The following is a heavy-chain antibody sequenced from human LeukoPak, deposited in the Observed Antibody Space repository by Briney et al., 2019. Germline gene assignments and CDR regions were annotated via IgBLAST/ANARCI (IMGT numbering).Heavy chain of an antibody. CDR1: GGSFSGYY. V-gene: IGHV4-34*01. J-gene: IGHJ4*02. CDR2: INHSGSI. Sequence: PSETLSLTCAVYGGSFSGYYWSWIRQPPGKGLEWIGEINHSGSINYNPSLKSRVTISVDTSKNQFSLKLSSVTAADTAVYYCARRRVYSSGGYSNWGQGTLVTVSS. D-gene: IGHD6-19*01. CDR3: ARRRVYSSGGYSN.